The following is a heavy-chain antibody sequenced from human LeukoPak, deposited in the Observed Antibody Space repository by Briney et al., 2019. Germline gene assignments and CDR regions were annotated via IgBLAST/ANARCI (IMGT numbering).Heavy chain of an antibody. CDR3: ARPGSYYYYDSSGYSH. Sequence: SETLSLTCAVYGGSFSGYYWSWIRQPPGKGLEWIGEINHSGSTNYNPSLKSRVTISVDTSKNQFSLKLSSVTAADTAVYYCARPGSYYYYDSSGYSHWGQGTLVTVSS. CDR1: GGSFSGYY. D-gene: IGHD3-22*01. CDR2: INHSGST. J-gene: IGHJ4*02. V-gene: IGHV4-34*01.